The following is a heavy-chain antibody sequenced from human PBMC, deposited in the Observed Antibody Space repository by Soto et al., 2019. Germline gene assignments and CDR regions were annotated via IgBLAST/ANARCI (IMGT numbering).Heavy chain of an antibody. CDR3: AREVEYDSSGYYSYGMDV. J-gene: IGHJ6*02. D-gene: IGHD3-22*01. CDR2: IWYDGSNK. CDR1: GFTFSSYG. V-gene: IGHV3-33*01. Sequence: QVQLVESGGGVVQPGRSLRLSCAASGFTFSSYGMHWVRQAPGQGLEWVAVIWYDGSNKYYADSVKGRFTISRDNSKNTLYLQMNSLRAEDTAVYYCAREVEYDSSGYYSYGMDVWGQGTTVTVSS.